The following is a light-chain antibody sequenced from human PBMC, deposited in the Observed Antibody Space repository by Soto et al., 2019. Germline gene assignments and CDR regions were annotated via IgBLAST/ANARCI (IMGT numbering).Light chain of an antibody. Sequence: SYELTQPPSVSVAPGQTARITCGGNNIGSKSVHWYQQKPGQAPVLVVYDDSDRPSGFPERFSGSNSGNTATLTISRVEAEDEADYYCQVWDSSSDHWVFGGGTKVTVL. CDR1: NIGSKS. J-gene: IGLJ3*02. CDR2: DDS. CDR3: QVWDSSSDHWV. V-gene: IGLV3-21*02.